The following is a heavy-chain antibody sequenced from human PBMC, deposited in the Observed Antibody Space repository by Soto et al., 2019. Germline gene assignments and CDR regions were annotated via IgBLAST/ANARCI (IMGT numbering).Heavy chain of an antibody. CDR1: GGSISSGGYY. Sequence: SETLSLTCTVSGGSISSGGYYWSWIRQPPGKGLEWIGYIYYSGSTYYNPSLKSRVTISVDTSKNQFSLKLSSVTAADTAVYYCARDSPPYCYGMDVWGQGTTVTVSS. CDR2: IYYSGST. V-gene: IGHV4-30-4*01. CDR3: ARDSPPYCYGMDV. J-gene: IGHJ6*02.